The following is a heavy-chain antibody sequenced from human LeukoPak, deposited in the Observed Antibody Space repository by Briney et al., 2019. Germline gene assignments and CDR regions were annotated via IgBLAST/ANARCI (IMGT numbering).Heavy chain of an antibody. CDR2: TYYRSTWYN. CDR1: GDSVSSNSVT. V-gene: IGHV6-1*01. CDR3: ARRLTQYDCFDP. D-gene: IGHD2-2*01. Sequence: SQTLPLTCAISGDSVSSNSVTWNWIRQSPSRGLEWLGRTYYRSTWYNDHAVSVRGRITVNPDTSKNQFSLHLNSVTPEDTAVYYCARRLTQYDCFDPWGQGILVTVSS. J-gene: IGHJ5*02.